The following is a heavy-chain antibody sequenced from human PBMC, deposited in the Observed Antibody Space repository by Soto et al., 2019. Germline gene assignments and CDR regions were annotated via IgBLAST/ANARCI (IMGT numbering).Heavy chain of an antibody. J-gene: IGHJ5*02. CDR1: NGSFTDYF. V-gene: IGHV4-34*01. Sequence: SETLSLTCAAHNGSFTDYFWTWIRQSPGRGLEWIGEINHRGGATYNPSLRSRVTISIDTSKNHFSLSLRSLTAADTAVYYCVARGMTYGFLSGHHRFDPWGNGTLVTVSS. D-gene: IGHD3-3*01. CDR3: VARGMTYGFLSGHHRFDP. CDR2: INHRGGA.